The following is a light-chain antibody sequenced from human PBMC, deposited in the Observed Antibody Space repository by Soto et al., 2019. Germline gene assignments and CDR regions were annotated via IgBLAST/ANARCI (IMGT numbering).Light chain of an antibody. Sequence: QSVLTQPPSVSGAPGQRVTTSCTGSSSNIGTGFDVHWYQQLPGSAPKLLIYSNNNRPSGVPDRFSVSRSATSASLAITGLQAADEADYYCQSYDSSLSAYVFGTATKVTVL. CDR3: QSYDSSLSAYV. J-gene: IGLJ1*01. CDR1: SSNIGTGFD. CDR2: SNN. V-gene: IGLV1-40*01.